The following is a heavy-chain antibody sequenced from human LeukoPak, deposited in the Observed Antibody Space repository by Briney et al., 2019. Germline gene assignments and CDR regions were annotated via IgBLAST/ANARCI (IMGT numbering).Heavy chain of an antibody. V-gene: IGHV3-21*01. Sequence: GGSLRLSCAASGFTFDDYGMNWVRQAPGKGLEWVSSISSSSSYIYYADSVKGRFTISRDNAKNSLYLQMNSLRAEDTAVYYCAREGHSSTSPHDAFDIWGQGTMVTVSS. J-gene: IGHJ3*02. CDR2: ISSSSSYI. CDR3: AREGHSSTSPHDAFDI. D-gene: IGHD2-2*01. CDR1: GFTFDDYG.